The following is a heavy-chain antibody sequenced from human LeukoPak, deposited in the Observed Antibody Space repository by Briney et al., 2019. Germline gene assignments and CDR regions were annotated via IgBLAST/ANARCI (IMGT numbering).Heavy chain of an antibody. CDR1: GGSISSSSYY. D-gene: IGHD2-15*01. Sequence: SETLSLTCTVSGGSISSSSYYWGWIRQPPGKGLEWIGSIYYGGSTYYNPSLKSRVTISVDTSKNQFSLKLSSVTAADTAVYYCARLTRGYCSGGSCYSAPFDYWGQGTLVTVSS. CDR3: ARLTRGYCSGGSCYSAPFDY. CDR2: IYYGGST. J-gene: IGHJ4*02. V-gene: IGHV4-39*07.